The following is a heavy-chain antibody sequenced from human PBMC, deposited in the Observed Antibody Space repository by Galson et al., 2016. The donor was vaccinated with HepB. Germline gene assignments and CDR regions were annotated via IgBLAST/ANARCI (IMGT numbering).Heavy chain of an antibody. CDR1: GGTFSSNA. V-gene: IGHV1-69*13. CDR2: IIPVFGTA. Sequence: SVKVSCKATGGTFSSNAISWVRQAPGQELEWMGGIIPVFGTAKYAQKFQARVTITADESTSTAYMELSSLRSEDTAVYYCAREGGRYYDSSGYYLDYWGQGTLVTVSS. D-gene: IGHD3-22*01. CDR3: AREGGRYYDSSGYYLDY. J-gene: IGHJ4*02.